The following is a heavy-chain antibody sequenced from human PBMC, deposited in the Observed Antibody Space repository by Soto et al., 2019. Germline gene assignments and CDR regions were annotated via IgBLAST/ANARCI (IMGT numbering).Heavy chain of an antibody. CDR2: ISAYNGNT. CDR1: GYTFTSYG. J-gene: IGHJ6*02. V-gene: IGHV1-18*01. Sequence: ASVKVSCKASGYTFTSYGISWVRQAPGQGLEWMGWISAYNGNTNYAQKLQGRVTMTTDTSTSTAYMELRSLRSDDTAVYYCARFNPMDSYYYYGMDVWGQGTTVTVSS. D-gene: IGHD3-10*01. CDR3: ARFNPMDSYYYYGMDV.